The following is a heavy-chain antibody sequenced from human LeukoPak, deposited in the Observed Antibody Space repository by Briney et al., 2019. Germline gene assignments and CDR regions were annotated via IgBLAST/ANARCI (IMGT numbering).Heavy chain of an antibody. V-gene: IGHV4-30-4*08. CDR2: IYYSGST. Sequence: SETLYLTCAVYGGSFSGYYWSRVRQPPGKGLEWIGYIYYSGSTYYNPSLKSRVTISVDASKNRFSLKLSSVTAADTAVYYCASALDTAMATTGGMNYWGQGTLVTVSS. J-gene: IGHJ4*02. CDR1: GGSFSGYY. CDR3: ASALDTAMATTGGMNY. D-gene: IGHD5-18*01.